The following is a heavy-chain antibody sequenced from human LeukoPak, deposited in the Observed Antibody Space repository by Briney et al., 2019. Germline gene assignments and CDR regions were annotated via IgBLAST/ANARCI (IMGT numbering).Heavy chain of an antibody. J-gene: IGHJ4*02. CDR3: ARAQYYYDSSPVGI. Sequence: PSETLSLTCTVSGGSISSYYWSWIRQPPGKGLEWIGYIYYSGSTNYSPSLKSRVTISVDTSKNQFSLKLSSVTAADTAVYYCARAQYYYDSSPVGIWGQGTLVTVSS. CDR1: GGSISSYY. D-gene: IGHD3-22*01. V-gene: IGHV4-59*01. CDR2: IYYSGST.